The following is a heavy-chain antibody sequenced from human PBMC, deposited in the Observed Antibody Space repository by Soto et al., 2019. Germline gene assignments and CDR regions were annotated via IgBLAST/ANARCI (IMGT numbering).Heavy chain of an antibody. Sequence: PSETLSLTCTLSGASISSGVDYWRWTRQHPGKGLEWIGHIFDSGSTYYNPSLKSRLTISVDTSKNQFSLRLSSVTAADTAVYYCAREIMPLTNDWYFDLWGRGTLVTVSS. D-gene: IGHD2-8*01. J-gene: IGHJ2*01. CDR3: AREIMPLTNDWYFDL. CDR1: GASISSGVDY. CDR2: IFDSGST. V-gene: IGHV4-30-4*01.